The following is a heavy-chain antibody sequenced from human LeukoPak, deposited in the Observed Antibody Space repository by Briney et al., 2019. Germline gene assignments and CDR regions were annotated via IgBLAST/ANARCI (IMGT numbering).Heavy chain of an antibody. CDR3: AREAVRFLEWLSVGFDP. CDR1: GGSISSYY. CDR2: IYYSGST. Sequence: SETLSLTCTVSGGSISSYYWSWIRQPPGKGLEWIGYIYYSGSTNYNPSLKSRVTISVDTSKNQFSLKLSSVTAADTAVYYCAREAVRFLEWLSVGFDPWGQGTLVTVSS. D-gene: IGHD3-3*01. J-gene: IGHJ5*02. V-gene: IGHV4-59*12.